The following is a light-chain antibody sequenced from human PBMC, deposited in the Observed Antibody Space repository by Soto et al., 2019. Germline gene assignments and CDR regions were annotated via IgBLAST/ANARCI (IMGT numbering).Light chain of an antibody. CDR2: DVS. J-gene: IGLJ2*01. CDR3: CSYAGSYTFYVV. Sequence: QSALTQPRSVSGSPGQSVTIXCTGTSSDVGGYNYVSWYQQHPGKAPKLMIYDVSKRPSGVPDRFSGSKSGNTASLTISGLQAEDEADYYCCSYAGSYTFYVVFGGGTKVTVL. CDR1: SSDVGGYNY. V-gene: IGLV2-11*01.